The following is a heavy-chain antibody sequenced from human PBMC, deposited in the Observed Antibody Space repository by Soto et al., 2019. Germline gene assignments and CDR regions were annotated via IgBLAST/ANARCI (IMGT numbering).Heavy chain of an antibody. V-gene: IGHV4-39*01. J-gene: IGHJ6*03. CDR3: ARQAGAFGYYMDV. CDR1: GGSISSSDYY. D-gene: IGHD3-3*02. Sequence: QLQLQESGPGLVKPSETLSLTCTVSGGSISSSDYYWGWIRQPPGKGLEWNGAIYYSGTTYYSPSLQIRVTISVHTAKNQFSLKMRSVTAADTAVYFCARQAGAFGYYMDVWGKGPTVTVSS. CDR2: IYYSGTT.